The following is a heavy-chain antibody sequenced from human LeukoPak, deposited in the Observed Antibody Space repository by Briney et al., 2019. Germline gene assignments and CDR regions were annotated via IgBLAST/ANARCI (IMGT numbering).Heavy chain of an antibody. D-gene: IGHD2-15*01. CDR3: ARVRNGPGGGNFDY. CDR2: IYTRGST. Sequence: KASETLSLTCTVSGGSISRYYWSWIRQPAGKGLEWIGRIYTRGSTNYNPSLKSRVTMSVDTSKNQFSLKLSSVTAADTAVYYCARVRNGPGGGNFDYWGQGTLVTVSS. J-gene: IGHJ4*02. V-gene: IGHV4-4*07. CDR1: GGSISRYY.